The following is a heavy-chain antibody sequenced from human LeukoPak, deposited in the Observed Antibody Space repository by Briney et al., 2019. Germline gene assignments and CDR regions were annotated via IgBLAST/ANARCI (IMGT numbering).Heavy chain of an antibody. CDR2: IYHSGST. J-gene: IGHJ4*02. V-gene: IGHV4-38-2*02. CDR1: GGSISSYY. Sequence: SETLSLTCTVSGGSISSYYWSWIRQPPGKGLEWIGSIYHSGSTYYNPSLKSRVTISVDTSKNQFSLILSSVTAADTAVYYCARDLARYSRDSSGYDYWGQGTLVTVSS. CDR3: ARDLARYSRDSSGYDY. D-gene: IGHD3-22*01.